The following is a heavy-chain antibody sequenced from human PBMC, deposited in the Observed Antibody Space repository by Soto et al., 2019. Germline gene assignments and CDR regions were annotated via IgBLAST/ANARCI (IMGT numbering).Heavy chain of an antibody. CDR3: AKVSSSWYAGFFDL. CDR2: LSDSGGSI. D-gene: IGHD6-13*01. J-gene: IGHJ4*02. Sequence: EVQLLESGGGLVQPGGSLRLSCTASGFTFSRHAMTWVRQAPGKGLEWVSGLSDSGGSIYYADSVKGRFTISRDNSMNTLYPQMNTLRAEDTAVYYCAKVSSSWYAGFFDLWGQGTLVTVSS. CDR1: GFTFSRHA. V-gene: IGHV3-23*01.